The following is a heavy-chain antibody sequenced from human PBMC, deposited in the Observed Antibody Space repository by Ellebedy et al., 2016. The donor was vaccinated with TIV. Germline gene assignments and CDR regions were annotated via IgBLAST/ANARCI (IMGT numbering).Heavy chain of an antibody. D-gene: IGHD4-17*01. CDR2: ISPYNGYA. V-gene: IGHV1-18*01. J-gene: IGHJ5*02. CDR3: VREVYGDSLNWFDP. Sequence: ASVKVSCKASGYTFSTQGISWVRQAPGQGLEWMGWISPYNGYAGYAQKFQARVTMTADTSTSTAYMELTSLRADDTAVYYCVREVYGDSLNWFDPWGQGTLVTVSS. CDR1: GYTFSTQG.